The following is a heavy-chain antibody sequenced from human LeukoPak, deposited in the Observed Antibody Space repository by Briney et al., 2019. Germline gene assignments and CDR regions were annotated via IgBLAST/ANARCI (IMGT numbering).Heavy chain of an antibody. CDR3: ASGVNYLYY. Sequence: PGGSLRLSCAASGFTFSSYNMKWVRQAPGKGLEWVSSISSRSSYIFYADSVKGRFTISRDNAKKSLYLQMNSLRAEDTAVYYCASGVNYLYYWGQGTLVTGSS. J-gene: IGHJ4*02. CDR2: ISSRSSYI. CDR1: GFTFSSYN. D-gene: IGHD3-3*01. V-gene: IGHV3-21*01.